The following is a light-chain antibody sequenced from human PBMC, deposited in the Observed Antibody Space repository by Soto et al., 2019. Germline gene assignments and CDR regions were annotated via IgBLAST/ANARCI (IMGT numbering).Light chain of an antibody. V-gene: IGLV1-40*01. CDR2: GNR. J-gene: IGLJ3*02. Sequence: QSVLTQPPSVSGAPGQRVTIYCNGNNSNLGAGYDVHWYQQLPGAAPKLVIFGNRNRPSGVLERFSGSKSGTSASLAITGLQAEDEADYYCQAYDYSLTAFVFGGGTQLTVL. CDR1: NSNLGAGYD. CDR3: QAYDYSLTAFV.